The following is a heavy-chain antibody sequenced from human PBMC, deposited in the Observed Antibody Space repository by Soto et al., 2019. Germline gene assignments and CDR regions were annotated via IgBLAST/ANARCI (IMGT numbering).Heavy chain of an antibody. CDR1: GFTFSSYA. V-gene: IGHV3-30-3*01. CDR2: MSYDGSNK. CDR3: ARDKPSSSYGLNYYYYGMDV. D-gene: IGHD5-18*01. J-gene: IGHJ6*02. Sequence: QVQLVESGGGVVQPGRSLRLSCAASGFTFSSYAMHWFRQAPGKGLGWVAVMSYDGSNKYYADSVKGRFTISRDNSKNTLYLQMNSLRAEDTAVYYCARDKPSSSYGLNYYYYGMDVWGQGTTVTVSS.